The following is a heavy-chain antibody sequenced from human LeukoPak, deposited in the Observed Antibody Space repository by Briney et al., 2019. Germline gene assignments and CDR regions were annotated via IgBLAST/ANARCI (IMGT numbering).Heavy chain of an antibody. CDR2: ISSSSSYI. CDR1: GFTFSSYS. Sequence: GGSLRLSCAASGFTFSSYSMNWVRQAPGKGLEWVSSISSSSSYIYYADSVKGRFTISRDNAKNSLYLQMNSLRAKDTAVYYCASGVEVGPVYFDYWGQGTLVTVSS. V-gene: IGHV3-21*01. CDR3: ASGVEVGPVYFDY. D-gene: IGHD2-2*01. J-gene: IGHJ4*02.